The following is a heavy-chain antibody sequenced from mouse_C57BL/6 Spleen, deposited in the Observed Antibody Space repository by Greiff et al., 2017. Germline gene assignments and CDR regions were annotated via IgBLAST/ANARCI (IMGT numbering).Heavy chain of an antibody. J-gene: IGHJ3*01. Sequence: QVQLQQSGPELVKPGASVKISCKASGYAFSSSWMNWVKQRPGKGLEWIGRIYPGDGDTNYNGKFKGKATLTADKSSSTAYMQLSSLTSEDCAVYFCAREDYNSYWGQGTLVTVSA. D-gene: IGHD2-4*01. CDR2: IYPGDGDT. V-gene: IGHV1-82*01. CDR1: GYAFSSSW. CDR3: AREDYNSY.